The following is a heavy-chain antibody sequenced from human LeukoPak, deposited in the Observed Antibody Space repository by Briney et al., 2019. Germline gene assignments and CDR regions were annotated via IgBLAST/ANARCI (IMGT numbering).Heavy chain of an antibody. CDR2: VYKSGST. CDR1: GGSISSHY. D-gene: IGHD2-2*01. Sequence: SETLSLTCDVSGGSISSHYWTWIRQSPGKGLEWIGNVYKSGSTKDHSSLQSRVTISVVTSKNQFALKLRSVTAADTDVYFCARERCSSVSCFGDMDVWGKGTAVTVS. CDR3: ARERCSSVSCFGDMDV. V-gene: IGHV4-59*11. J-gene: IGHJ6*03.